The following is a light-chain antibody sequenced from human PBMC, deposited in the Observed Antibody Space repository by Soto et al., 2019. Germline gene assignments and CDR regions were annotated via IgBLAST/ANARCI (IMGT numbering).Light chain of an antibody. CDR3: QHYDSYPIT. CDR2: QAS. Sequence: DIQMTQSPSTLSASVGDRATISCRASQNIVGWLAWYQHKPGRAPKLLIYQASTLEIGVPSRFSGSGSGTEFTLTISSLQPDDSATYYCQHYDSYPITFGQGTRLEIK. CDR1: QNIVGW. J-gene: IGKJ5*01. V-gene: IGKV1-5*03.